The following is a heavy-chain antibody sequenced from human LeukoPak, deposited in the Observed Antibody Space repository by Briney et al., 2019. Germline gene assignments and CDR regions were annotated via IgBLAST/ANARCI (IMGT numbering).Heavy chain of an antibody. CDR1: GFTFSTYA. CDR3: ARDPVIWSPIAAAGIKYYYYYMDV. D-gene: IGHD6-13*01. CDR2: ITHDETNK. J-gene: IGHJ6*03. V-gene: IGHV3-30-3*01. Sequence: GRSLRLSCAASGFTFSTYAMHWVRQAPGKGLEWVAVITHDETNKYYADSVKGRFTISRDNSKNTLYLQMNSLRAEDTAVYYCARDPVIWSPIAAAGIKYYYYYMDVWGKGTTVTVSS.